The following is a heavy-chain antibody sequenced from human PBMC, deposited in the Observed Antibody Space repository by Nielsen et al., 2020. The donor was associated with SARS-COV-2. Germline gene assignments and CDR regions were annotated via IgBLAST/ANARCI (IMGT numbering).Heavy chain of an antibody. V-gene: IGHV1-69*13. CDR1: GGTFSSYA. J-gene: IGHJ3*02. D-gene: IGHD1-26*01. Sequence: SVKVSCKASGGTFSSYAISWVRQAPRQGLEWMGGIIPIFGTANYAQKFQGRVTITADESTSTAYMELSSLRSEDTAVYYCAHLGATDEDAFDIWGQGTMVTVSS. CDR3: AHLGATDEDAFDI. CDR2: IIPIFGTA.